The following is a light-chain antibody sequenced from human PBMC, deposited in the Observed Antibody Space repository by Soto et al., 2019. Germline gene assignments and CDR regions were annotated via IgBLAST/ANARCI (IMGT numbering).Light chain of an antibody. CDR2: EVN. CDR1: SSDVGGYNY. Sequence: QSVLTQPASVSGSPGQSITISCTGTSSDVGGYNYVSWYQQHPGKAPKLMIYEVNKRPSGVPDRFSGSKSGNTASLSVSGLQADDEADYYCSSYGGSNNLIFGGGTKLTVL. V-gene: IGLV2-8*01. CDR3: SSYGGSNNLI. J-gene: IGLJ2*01.